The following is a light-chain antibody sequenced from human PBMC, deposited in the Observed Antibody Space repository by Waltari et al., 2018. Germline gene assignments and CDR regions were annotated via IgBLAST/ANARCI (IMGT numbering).Light chain of an antibody. CDR2: STS. Sequence: QSVLTQPPSASGTPGQRVTISCSGSYSNIGNNPVNWYQQLPGTAPQPRIHSTSHRPSGVPDRFSGSKSGTSVSLAISGLQSDDEADYYCATWDGSLEGYVFGTGTKVSVL. J-gene: IGLJ1*01. CDR1: YSNIGNNP. CDR3: ATWDGSLEGYV. V-gene: IGLV1-44*01.